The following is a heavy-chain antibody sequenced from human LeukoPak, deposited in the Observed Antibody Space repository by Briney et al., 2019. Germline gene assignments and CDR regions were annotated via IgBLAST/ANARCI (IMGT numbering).Heavy chain of an antibody. V-gene: IGHV3-23*01. CDR2: ISGSGGST. Sequence: PGGSLRLSCAASGFTFSSYAMRWVRQAPGKGLEWVSAISGSGGSTYYADSVKGRFTISRDNSKNTLYLQMNSLRAEDTAVYYCAKEQRLLLWFGELFDWGQGTLVTVSS. CDR3: AKEQRLLLWFGELFD. J-gene: IGHJ4*02. D-gene: IGHD3-10*01. CDR1: GFTFSSYA.